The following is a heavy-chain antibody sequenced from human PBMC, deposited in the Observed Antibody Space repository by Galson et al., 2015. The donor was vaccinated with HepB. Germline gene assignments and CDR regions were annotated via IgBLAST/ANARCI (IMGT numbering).Heavy chain of an antibody. Sequence: SVKVSCKASGYTFTSYGISWVRQASGQGLEWMGWISAYNGNTNYAQKLQGRVTMTTDTSTSTAYMELRSLRSDDTAVYYCARDRYYYDSSGYLLLDYWRQGTLVTVSS. J-gene: IGHJ4*02. CDR3: ARDRYYYDSSGYLLLDY. CDR2: ISAYNGNT. V-gene: IGHV1-18*04. CDR1: GYTFTSYG. D-gene: IGHD3-22*01.